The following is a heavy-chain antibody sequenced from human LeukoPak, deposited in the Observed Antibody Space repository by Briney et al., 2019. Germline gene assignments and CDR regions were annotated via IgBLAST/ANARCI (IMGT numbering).Heavy chain of an antibody. CDR3: ARRITMVRGVPAPDYYYGMDV. J-gene: IGHJ6*02. CDR1: GYTFTSYA. CDR2: INAGNANT. V-gene: IGHV1-3*01. D-gene: IGHD3-10*01. Sequence: ASVKVSCKVSGYTFTSYAMHWVRQAPGQRLEWMGWINAGNANTKYSQKFQGRVTITRDTSASTAYMELSSLRSEDTAVYYCARRITMVRGVPAPDYYYGMDVWGQGTTVTVSS.